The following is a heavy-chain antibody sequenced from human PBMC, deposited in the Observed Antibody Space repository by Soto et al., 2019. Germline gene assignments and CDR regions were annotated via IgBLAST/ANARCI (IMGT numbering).Heavy chain of an antibody. CDR2: ISSSSSYI. V-gene: IGHV3-21*01. D-gene: IGHD3-9*01. CDR3: AREQGYILTGYYSPGTFDY. Sequence: EVQLVESGGGLVKPGGSLRLSCAASGFTFSSYSMNWVRQAPGKGLEWVSSISSSSSYIYYADSVKGRFTISRDNAKNSLYLQMNSLRAEDTAVYYCAREQGYILTGYYSPGTFDYWGQGTLVTVSS. J-gene: IGHJ4*02. CDR1: GFTFSSYS.